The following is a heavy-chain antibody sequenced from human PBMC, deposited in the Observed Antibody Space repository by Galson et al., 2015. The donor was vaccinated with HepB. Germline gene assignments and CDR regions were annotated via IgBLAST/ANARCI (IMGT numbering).Heavy chain of an antibody. J-gene: IGHJ4*02. V-gene: IGHV3-33*01. CDR1: GFNFMSYG. CDR2: LWYDGNYR. CDR3: ARAPGEWSFFDY. D-gene: IGHD2-8*01. Sequence: SLRLSCAASGFNFMSYGMHWVRQAPGKGLEWVAVLWYDGNYRYYEDSVKGRFTISRDNFKNTLFLQMNSLTVEDTAVYYCARAPGEWSFFDYWGQGILVTVSS.